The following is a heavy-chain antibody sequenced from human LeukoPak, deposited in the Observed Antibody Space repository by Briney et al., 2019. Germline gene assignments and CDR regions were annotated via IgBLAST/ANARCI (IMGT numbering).Heavy chain of an antibody. Sequence: GGSLRLSCTASGFTISNNHMSWVRQAPGKGLEWVSTIYSGGTTHYADSVKGRFTISRDNSRNTLHLHVNSLRAEDTAVYYCARGQRDTRVMLTFGGVPPCYFDYWGQGTLVTVSS. CDR3: ARGQRDTRVMLTFGGVPPCYFDY. D-gene: IGHD3-16*01. CDR2: IYSGGTT. J-gene: IGHJ4*02. V-gene: IGHV3-53*01. CDR1: GFTISNNH.